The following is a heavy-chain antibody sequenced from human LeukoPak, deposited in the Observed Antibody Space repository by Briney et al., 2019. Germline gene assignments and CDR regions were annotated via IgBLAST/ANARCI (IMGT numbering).Heavy chain of an antibody. CDR3: ARDWDYYGSGSYLTALDY. CDR2: IYYSGST. D-gene: IGHD3-10*01. CDR1: GGSISSSSYY. Sequence: SETLSLTCTVSGGSISSSSYYWGWIRQPPGKGLEWIGSIYYSGSTYYNPSLKSRVTISVDTSKNQFSLKLSSVTAADTAVYYCARDWDYYGSGSYLTALDYWGQGTLVTVSS. J-gene: IGHJ4*02. V-gene: IGHV4-39*07.